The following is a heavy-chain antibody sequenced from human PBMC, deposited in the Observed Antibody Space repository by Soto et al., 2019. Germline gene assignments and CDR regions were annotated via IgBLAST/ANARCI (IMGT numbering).Heavy chain of an antibody. CDR2: INAGNGNT. CDR1: GYTFTSYA. J-gene: IGHJ5*02. D-gene: IGHD2-15*01. CDR3: ATDRGGYCSGGSCSEAWFDP. V-gene: IGHV1-3*01. Sequence: ASVKVSCKASGYTFTSYAMHWVRQAPGQSLEWMGWINAGNGNTKYSQKFQGRVSITRDTSASTAYMQLSRLRSEDTAVYYCATDRGGYCSGGSCSEAWFDPWGQGTLVTAPQ.